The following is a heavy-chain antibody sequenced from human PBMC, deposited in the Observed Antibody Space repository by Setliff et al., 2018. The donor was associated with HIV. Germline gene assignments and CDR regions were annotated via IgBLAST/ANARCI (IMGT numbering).Heavy chain of an antibody. CDR2: IKSKTDGETT. D-gene: IGHD3-22*01. Sequence: GSLRLSCAASGFTFSNAWMSWVRQAPGKGLEWVGRIKSKTDGETTDYAAPVRGRFTISRDDSKNTLYLQMGSLKTEDTAVYYCGTGSQSSGYRTSFLDVWGKGTTVTVS. CDR1: GFTFSNAW. J-gene: IGHJ6*03. CDR3: GTGSQSSGYRTSFLDV. V-gene: IGHV3-15*01.